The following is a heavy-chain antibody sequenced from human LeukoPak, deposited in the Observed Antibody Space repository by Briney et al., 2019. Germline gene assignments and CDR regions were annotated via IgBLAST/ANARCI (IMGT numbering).Heavy chain of an antibody. CDR3: ARYTGDFLLGAYYYYYYMDV. CDR2: IKQEGREK. V-gene: IGHV3-7*01. J-gene: IGHJ6*03. Sequence: GGSLRLSCAASGFTSSSYWMSWVRQAPGEGLEWVAHIKQEGREKYYVDSVKGRFTISRDNAKNSLYLQMNSLRAEDTAVYYCARYTGDFLLGAYYYYYYMDVWGKGTTVTVSS. CDR1: GFTSSSYW. D-gene: IGHD4-17*01.